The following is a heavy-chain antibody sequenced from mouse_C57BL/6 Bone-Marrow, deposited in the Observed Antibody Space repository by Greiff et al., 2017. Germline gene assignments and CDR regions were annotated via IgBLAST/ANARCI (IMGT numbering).Heavy chain of an antibody. CDR3: ARNAMDY. Sequence: QVQLQQSGAELVRPGTSVKVSCKASGNAFTNYLIEWVKQRPGQGLEWIGVINPGSGGTNYNEKFKGKATLTADKSSSTAYMQLSSLTSEDSAVYFCARNAMDYWGQGTSVTVS. J-gene: IGHJ4*01. V-gene: IGHV1-54*01. CDR1: GNAFTNYL. CDR2: INPGSGGT.